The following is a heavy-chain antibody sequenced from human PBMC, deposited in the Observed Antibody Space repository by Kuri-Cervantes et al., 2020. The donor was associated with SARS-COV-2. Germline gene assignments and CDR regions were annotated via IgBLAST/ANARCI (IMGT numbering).Heavy chain of an antibody. CDR2: IRYDGSNK. CDR3: TTLIDY. CDR1: GFTFSSYG. Sequence: GESLKISCAASGFTFSSYGMHWVRQAPGKGLEWVAFIRYDGSNKYYVDSVKGRFTISRDNAKNSLYLQMNSLKTEDTAVYYCTTLIDYWGQGALVTVSS. V-gene: IGHV3-30*02. J-gene: IGHJ4*02.